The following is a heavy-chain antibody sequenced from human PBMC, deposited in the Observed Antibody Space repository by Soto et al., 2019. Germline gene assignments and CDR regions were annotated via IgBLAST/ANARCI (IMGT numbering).Heavy chain of an antibody. CDR2: ISSSSSTI. V-gene: IGHV3-48*02. D-gene: IGHD3-3*01. J-gene: IGHJ6*02. CDR1: GFTFSSYS. CDR3: ARAFITIFGVVGGMDV. Sequence: EVQLVESGGGLVQPGGSLRLSCAASGFTFSSYSMNWVRQAPGKGLEWVSYISSSSSTIYYADSVKGRFTISRDNAKNSLYLQMNSLRDEDTAVYYCARAFITIFGVVGGMDVWGQGTTVTVSS.